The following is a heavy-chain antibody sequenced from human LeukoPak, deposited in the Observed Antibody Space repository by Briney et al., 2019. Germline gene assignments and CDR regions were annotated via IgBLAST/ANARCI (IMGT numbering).Heavy chain of an antibody. CDR2: NNPRSGRT. CDR1: GYTFTGYY. CDR3: ARDPLPNGGYIEETDDY. V-gene: IGHV1-2*06. Sequence: GASVTVSCKASGYTFTGYYMHWVRQAPGQGLEWMGRNNPRSGRTNYAEEFQGRVTMTRDTSISTAYMELSRLRSDDTAVYYCARDPLPNGGYIEETDDYWGQGTLVTVSS. J-gene: IGHJ4*02. D-gene: IGHD5-12*01.